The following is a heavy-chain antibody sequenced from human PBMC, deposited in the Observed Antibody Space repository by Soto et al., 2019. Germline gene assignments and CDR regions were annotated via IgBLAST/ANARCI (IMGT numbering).Heavy chain of an antibody. V-gene: IGHV1-18*01. J-gene: IGHJ5*02. CDR1: GYTFTSYG. CDR3: ARDLDYDIFLGYRGPPNLDH. D-gene: IGHD3-22*01. CDR2: ISAYNGNT. Sequence: GASVKVSCKASGYTFTSYGISWVRQAPGQGLEWMGWISAYNGNTNYAQKLQGRVTLTTDTSTSTAYMELRSLRSDDTAVYYCARDLDYDIFLGYRGPPNLDHWGQGTLVTVSS.